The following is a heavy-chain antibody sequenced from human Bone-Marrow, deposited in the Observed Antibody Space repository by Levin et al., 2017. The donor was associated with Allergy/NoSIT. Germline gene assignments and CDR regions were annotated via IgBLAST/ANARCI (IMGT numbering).Heavy chain of an antibody. V-gene: IGHV3-15*01. CDR1: GFTFSHAW. CDR2: IKSKTDGGTT. Sequence: GESLKISCAASGFTFSHAWMTWVRQAPGKGLEWVGRIKSKTDGGTTDYAAPVKGRFTISRDESKNMMYLQMNSLKTEDTAVYYCTTGGAGSNWYSWYFFDFWGHGALVTVSP. CDR3: TTGGAGSNWYSWYFFDF. D-gene: IGHD2-21*02. J-gene: IGHJ4*01.